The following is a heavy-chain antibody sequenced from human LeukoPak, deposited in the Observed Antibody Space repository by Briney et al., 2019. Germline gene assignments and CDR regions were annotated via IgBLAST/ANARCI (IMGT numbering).Heavy chain of an antibody. CDR2: IIPIFGTA. CDR1: GGTFSSYA. V-gene: IGHV1-69*05. CDR3: ARGSGRNYYYYYMDV. Sequence: SVKVSCKASGGTFSSYAISWVRQAPGQGLEWMGRIIPIFGTANYAQKFQGRVTITTDESTSTAYMELSSLRSEDTAVYYCARGSGRNYYYYYMDVWGKGTTVTVSS. D-gene: IGHD3-10*01. J-gene: IGHJ6*03.